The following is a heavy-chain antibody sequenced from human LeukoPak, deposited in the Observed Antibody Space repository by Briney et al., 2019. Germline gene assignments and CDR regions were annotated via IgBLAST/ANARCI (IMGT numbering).Heavy chain of an antibody. CDR2: IVVGSGNT. J-gene: IGHJ3*02. Sequence: SVKVSCKASGFSFTNSAVQWVRQARGQRLEWIGWIVVGSGNTIYAQKFQERVTITRDMSTSTAYMELSSLRSEDTAVYYCAAAYIGGAMVTNAFDIWGQGTMVTVSS. D-gene: IGHD5-18*01. V-gene: IGHV1-58*01. CDR3: AAAYIGGAMVTNAFDI. CDR1: GFSFTNSA.